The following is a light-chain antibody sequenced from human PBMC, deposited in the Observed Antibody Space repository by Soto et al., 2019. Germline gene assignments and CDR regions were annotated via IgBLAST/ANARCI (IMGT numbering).Light chain of an antibody. Sequence: TQSPGTLSASVGDRVTITCRASQSISSWLAWYQQKPGKAPKLLIYDASSLESGVPSRFSGSGSGTEFTLTISSLQPDDFATYYCQQYNSYSFGQGTKVEIK. V-gene: IGKV1-5*01. CDR1: QSISSW. CDR3: QQYNSYS. CDR2: DAS. J-gene: IGKJ1*01.